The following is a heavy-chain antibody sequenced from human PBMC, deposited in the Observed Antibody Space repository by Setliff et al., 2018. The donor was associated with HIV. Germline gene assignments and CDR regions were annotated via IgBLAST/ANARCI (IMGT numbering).Heavy chain of an antibody. CDR3: ARDGEYYDFWSGYYGVPGYFDY. CDR1: GYTFTSYG. J-gene: IGHJ4*02. Sequence: GASVKVSCKASGYTFTSYGISWVRQAPGQGLEWMGWISAYNGNTKYEQKLQGRVTMTTDTSTSTAYMELRSLRSDDTAVYYCARDGEYYDFWSGYYGVPGYFDYWGQGALVTVSS. D-gene: IGHD3-3*01. CDR2: ISAYNGNT. V-gene: IGHV1-18*01.